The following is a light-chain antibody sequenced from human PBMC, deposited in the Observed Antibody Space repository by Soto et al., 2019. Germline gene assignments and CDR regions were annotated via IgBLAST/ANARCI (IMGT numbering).Light chain of an antibody. Sequence: DIQMTQSPSSLSASVGDRVTITCRASQSISNYLNWYQQKPGKAPKLLIYAASSLQSGVPSRFSGSVSRTDFTLTISSLQPEDFATYYCHQSYNTPLTFGGGPKVEIK. J-gene: IGKJ4*01. CDR3: HQSYNTPLT. CDR2: AAS. CDR1: QSISNY. V-gene: IGKV1-39*01.